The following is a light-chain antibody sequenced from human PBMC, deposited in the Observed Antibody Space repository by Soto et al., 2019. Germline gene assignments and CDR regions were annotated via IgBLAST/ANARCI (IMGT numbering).Light chain of an antibody. CDR1: QSVRSN. CDR3: QQYKNWPSIT. CDR2: GAS. J-gene: IGKJ1*01. V-gene: IGKV3-15*01. Sequence: EIVMTQSPATLSVSPGERATLSCRASQSVRSNLAWYQQKPGQAPRLLIYGASTRATGIPARFSGSGSGTDFTLAISSVQSEDFAVYYCQQYKNWPSITFGQGTKVDIK.